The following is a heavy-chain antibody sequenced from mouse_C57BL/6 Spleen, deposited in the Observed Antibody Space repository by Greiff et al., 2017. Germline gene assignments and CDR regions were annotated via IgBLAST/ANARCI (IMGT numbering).Heavy chain of an antibody. Sequence: VQLQQSGAELVRPGTSVKVSCKASGYAFTNYLIEWVKQRPGQGLEWIGVINPGSGGTNYNEKFKGKATLTADKSSSTAYMQLSSLTSEDSAVYFCARRRGSSPYAMDYWGQGTSVTVSS. J-gene: IGHJ4*01. CDR1: GYAFTNYL. V-gene: IGHV1-54*01. CDR3: ARRRGSSPYAMDY. D-gene: IGHD1-1*01. CDR2: INPGSGGT.